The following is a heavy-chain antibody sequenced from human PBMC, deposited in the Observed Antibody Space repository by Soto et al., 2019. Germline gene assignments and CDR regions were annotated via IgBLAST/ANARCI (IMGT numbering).Heavy chain of an antibody. CDR3: AKDPLPTSSYLYFES. CDR2: LSGTGDSP. Sequence: GGSLRLSLAASGGTIISHAISFVRQTTGMGLHWVSTLSGTGDSPSYADSRKDRFTISRDNSRNTLFLQMNSLRVEDTALYSCAKDPLPTSSYLYFESWGQGSPVSVYS. CDR1: GGTIISHA. V-gene: IGHV3-23*01. D-gene: IGHD2-2*01. J-gene: IGHJ4*02.